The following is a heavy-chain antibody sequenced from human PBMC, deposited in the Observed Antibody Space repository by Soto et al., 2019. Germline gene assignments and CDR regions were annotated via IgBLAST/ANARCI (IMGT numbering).Heavy chain of an antibody. CDR3: ARGSGVCDL. CDR2: INRDGSST. Sequence: EVQLVESGGGLVQPGGPLRLSCAASGFTFSSYWMHWVRQGPGKGLVWVARINRDGSSTNYADSVKGRFTISRDNAKNMLYLSMHSLRAGGTAGDFGARGSGVCDLWGQGTMVTVSS. J-gene: IGHJ3*01. D-gene: IGHD3-10*01. CDR1: GFTFSSYW. V-gene: IGHV3-74*02.